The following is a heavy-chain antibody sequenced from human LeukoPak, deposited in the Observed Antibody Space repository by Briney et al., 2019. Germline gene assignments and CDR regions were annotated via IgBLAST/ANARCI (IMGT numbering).Heavy chain of an antibody. Sequence: ASVKVSCKASGYTFTGYYMHWVRQAPGQGLEWMGRINPNSGGTNYAQKFQGRVTMTRDTSISTAYMDLSRLRSDDTAVYYCARDGQWLDYYMDVWGKGTTVTVSS. CDR2: INPNSGGT. D-gene: IGHD6-19*01. CDR1: GYTFTGYY. CDR3: ARDGQWLDYYMDV. V-gene: IGHV1-2*02. J-gene: IGHJ6*03.